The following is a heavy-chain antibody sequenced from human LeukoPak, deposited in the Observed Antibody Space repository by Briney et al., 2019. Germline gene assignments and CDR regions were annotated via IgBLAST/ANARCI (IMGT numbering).Heavy chain of an antibody. V-gene: IGHV3-53*01. CDR3: ARGDGGAAGYDY. D-gene: IGHD1-26*01. Sequence: PGGSLRLSCAASGFTVSSNYMSWVRQAPGKGLECVSVIYSDGTTYYADSVKGRFTISRDKSKNTLYLQMNILRAEDTAVYYCARGDGGAAGYDYWGQGTLVTVSS. J-gene: IGHJ4*02. CDR2: IYSDGTT. CDR1: GFTVSSNY.